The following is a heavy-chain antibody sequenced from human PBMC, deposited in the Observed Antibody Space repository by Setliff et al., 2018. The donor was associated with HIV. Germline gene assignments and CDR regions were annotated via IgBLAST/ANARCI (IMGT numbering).Heavy chain of an antibody. CDR3: ARIVRWELVATSTFFYYYMDV. J-gene: IGHJ6*03. V-gene: IGHV4-39*02. Sequence: PSETLSLTCTVSGPSLSSSSHHWAWIRQPPGKGLEYMGNTYYTRSTHHNPSLESPVATSVDTSKNHFSLELSSVTAADTAVYYCARIVRWELVATSTFFYYYMDVWGKGTMVTVSS. CDR2: TYYTRST. CDR1: GPSLSSSSHH. D-gene: IGHD1-26*01.